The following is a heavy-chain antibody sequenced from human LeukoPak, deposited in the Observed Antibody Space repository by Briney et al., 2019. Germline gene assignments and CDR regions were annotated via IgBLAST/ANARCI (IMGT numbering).Heavy chain of an antibody. CDR3: ARGSTITSAPGAFDI. CDR2: IFSGGTT. CDR1: GFTVSSNY. V-gene: IGHV3-53*01. D-gene: IGHD6-25*01. J-gene: IGHJ3*02. Sequence: GDSLRLSCAASGFTVSSNYMSWVPQAPGKGLEWVSVIFSGGTTHNTDSVKGRFTIYRDNSKNTLYCQMNSLRVEDTAVYYCARGSTITSAPGAFDIWGQGTVVTVSS.